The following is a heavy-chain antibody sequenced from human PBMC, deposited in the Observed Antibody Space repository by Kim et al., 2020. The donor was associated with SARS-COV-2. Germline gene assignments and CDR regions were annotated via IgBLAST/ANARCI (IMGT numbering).Heavy chain of an antibody. CDR3: TTEPLVLVTMVRWGAWYFDL. J-gene: IGHJ2*01. V-gene: IGHV3-15*01. CDR2: IKSKTDGGTS. D-gene: IGHD3-10*01. Sequence: GGSLRLSCAASGFTFSNAWMSWVRQAPGKGLEWVGRIKSKTDGGTSDYAAPVKGRFTITSDDSKNTLYLQMNSLKTEGTAVYYCTTEPLVLVTMVRWGAWYFDLWGRGALVTVSS. CDR1: GFTFSNAW.